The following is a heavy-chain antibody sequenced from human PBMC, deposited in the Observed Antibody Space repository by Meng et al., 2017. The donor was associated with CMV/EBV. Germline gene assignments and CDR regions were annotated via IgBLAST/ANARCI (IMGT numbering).Heavy chain of an antibody. D-gene: IGHD3-22*01. J-gene: IGHJ4*02. CDR3: ARGGLYYYDSSGHFDY. CDR1: GGSISRYY. Sequence: VQRQESGPGLVKPSETLSLTCTFSGGSISRYYWSWIRQPAGKGLEWIGRIYTSGSTNYNPSLKSRVTMSVDTSKNQFSLKLSSVTAADTAVYYCARGGLYYYDSSGHFDYWGQGTLVTVSS. V-gene: IGHV4-4*07. CDR2: IYTSGST.